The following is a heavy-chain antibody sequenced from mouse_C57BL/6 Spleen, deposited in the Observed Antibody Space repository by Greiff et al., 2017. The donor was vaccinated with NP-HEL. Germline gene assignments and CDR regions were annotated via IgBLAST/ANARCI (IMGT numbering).Heavy chain of an antibody. Sequence: QVQLKQSGAELVRPGASVKLSRKASGYTFTDHYINWVKQRPGQGLEWIARIYPGSGNTYYNEKSKGEATLTAEQSSSTAYMQHSRLTSEDSAVYFCARRGYFDVWGTGTTVAVSS. V-gene: IGHV1-76*01. CDR2: IYPGSGNT. CDR3: ARRGYFDV. CDR1: GYTFTDHY. J-gene: IGHJ1*03.